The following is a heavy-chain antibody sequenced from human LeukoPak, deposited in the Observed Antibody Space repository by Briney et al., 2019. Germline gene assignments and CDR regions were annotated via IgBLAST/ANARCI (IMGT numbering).Heavy chain of an antibody. CDR3: ARTAARRFDY. V-gene: IGHV1-8*01. J-gene: IGHJ4*02. Sequence: ASVKVSCKASGFTFTNYDINWVRQATGQGLEWIGWMNPRNGNTGYAQKFQGRVTMTRDTSTSTVYMELSSLRSDDTAVYYCARTAARRFDYWGQGTLVTVSS. CDR2: MNPRNGNT. CDR1: GFTFTNYD. D-gene: IGHD6-6*01.